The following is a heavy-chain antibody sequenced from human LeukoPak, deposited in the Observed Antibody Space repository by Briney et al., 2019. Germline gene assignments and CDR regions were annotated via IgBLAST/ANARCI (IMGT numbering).Heavy chain of an antibody. Sequence: TGGSLRLSCAASGFTFSSYAMNWVRQAPGKGLEWVSAISGSGGTTYYADSVKGRFTISRDNSKNTLYLQMNSLRAEDTAVYYCANSYDSSGYYSLFGYWGQGTLVTVSS. J-gene: IGHJ4*02. CDR2: ISGSGGTT. V-gene: IGHV3-23*01. D-gene: IGHD3-22*01. CDR3: ANSYDSSGYYSLFGY. CDR1: GFTFSSYA.